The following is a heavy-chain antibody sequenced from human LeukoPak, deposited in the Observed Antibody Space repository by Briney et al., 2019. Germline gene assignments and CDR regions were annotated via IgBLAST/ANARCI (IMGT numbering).Heavy chain of an antibody. J-gene: IGHJ6*03. CDR3: TRKNYDVLTGYSPYYYYMDV. V-gene: IGHV4-39*01. D-gene: IGHD3-9*01. CDR1: GGSISSSSYY. Sequence: SETLSLTCTGSGGSISSSSYYCGWIRQPPGKGLEWIGSIYYSGSTYYNPSLMSRVTISVDTSKNQLSLKLSSVTAADTAVYYCTRKNYDVLTGYSPYYYYMDVWGKGTTVTISS. CDR2: IYYSGST.